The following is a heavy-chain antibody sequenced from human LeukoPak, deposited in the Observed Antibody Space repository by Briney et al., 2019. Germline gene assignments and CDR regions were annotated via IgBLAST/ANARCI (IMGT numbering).Heavy chain of an antibody. CDR3: AKDTYSSSSVIDY. CDR1: GFTFSSYG. D-gene: IGHD6-6*01. V-gene: IGHV3-30*02. J-gene: IGHJ4*02. Sequence: GGSLRLSCAASGFTFSSYGMHWVRQAPGKGLEWVAFIRFTISRDNSRNTLYLQMNSLRAEDTAVYYCAKDTYSSSSVIDYWGQGTLVTVPS.